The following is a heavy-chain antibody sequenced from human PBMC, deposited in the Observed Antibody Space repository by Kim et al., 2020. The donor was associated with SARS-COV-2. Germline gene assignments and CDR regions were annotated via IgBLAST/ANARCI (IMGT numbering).Heavy chain of an antibody. CDR1: GFISGNLA. CDR3: AKGTDYGMDV. CDR2: ISYDGRSK. J-gene: IGHJ6*02. Sequence: GGSLRLSCAAPGFISGNLAIDWVRQPPGKGLEWVVFISYDGRSKNYADSVRGRFTISRDNSKNTVYLEMNSLRVEDTAVYYCAKGTDYGMDVWGQGTTVIVSS. V-gene: IGHV3-30*18.